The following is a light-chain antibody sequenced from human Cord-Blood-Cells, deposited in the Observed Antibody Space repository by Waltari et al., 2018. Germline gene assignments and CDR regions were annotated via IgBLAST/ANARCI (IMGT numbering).Light chain of an antibody. V-gene: IGKV1-39*01. J-gene: IGKJ2*03. CDR1: QSNSSY. CDR3: QQIYSTPYS. Sequence: DIQMTQSPSSLSPSVGDRVTITCRASQSNSSYLNWYQQKPGKAPKLLIYAASSLQSGVPSRFSGSGSGTDFTLTISSLQPEDFATYYCQQIYSTPYSFGQGTKLEIK. CDR2: AAS.